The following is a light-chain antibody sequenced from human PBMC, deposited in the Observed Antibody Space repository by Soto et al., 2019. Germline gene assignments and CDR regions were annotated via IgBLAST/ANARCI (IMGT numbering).Light chain of an antibody. CDR3: AAWDDSLNAHV. CDR1: SSNVGSTS. Sequence: QSVLTQPPSASGTPGQSIPLSCSGSSSNVGSTSVHWFQQVPGTARRLLIHGGSQRPSVVPDRFSGSKSGTSASLSISGLQSEDEADYYCAAWDDSLNAHVFGTGTKLTVL. J-gene: IGLJ1*01. V-gene: IGLV1-44*01. CDR2: GGS.